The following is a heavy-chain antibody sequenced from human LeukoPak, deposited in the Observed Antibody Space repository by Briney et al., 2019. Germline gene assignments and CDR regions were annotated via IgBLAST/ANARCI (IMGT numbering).Heavy chain of an antibody. D-gene: IGHD2-8*01. J-gene: IGHJ6*02. CDR1: GFSLSNYG. Sequence: GGSLRLSCAASGFSLSNYGIHWVRQAPGKGLEWVTRIWFDGRNKDYADSVKGRFTVSRDNSKNMLYLQMNSLRAEDTAVYYCARDVRPSCSNGIFYQRDYYGMDVWGQGTTVTVSS. V-gene: IGHV3-33*01. CDR3: ARDVRPSCSNGIFYQRDYYGMDV. CDR2: IWFDGRNK.